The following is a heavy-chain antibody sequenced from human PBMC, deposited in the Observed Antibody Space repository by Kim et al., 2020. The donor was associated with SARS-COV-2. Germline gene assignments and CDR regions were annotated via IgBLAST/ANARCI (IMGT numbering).Heavy chain of an antibody. CDR1: GFTFSSYA. D-gene: IGHD6-19*01. J-gene: IGHJ4*02. CDR3: VRSRGSKRDSGLVAGVYDFDY. CDR2: ISGSGGST. Sequence: GGSLRLSCAASGFTFSSYAMSWVRQAPGKGLEWVSSISGSGGSTYYADSVKGRFTISRDNSKNTLYLQMNSLRAEDTAVYYCVRSRGSKRDSGLVAGVYDFDYWGQGTLVTVSS. V-gene: IGHV3-23*01.